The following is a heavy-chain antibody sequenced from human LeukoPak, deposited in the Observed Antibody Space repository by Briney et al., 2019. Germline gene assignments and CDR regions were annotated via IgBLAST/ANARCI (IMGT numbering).Heavy chain of an antibody. CDR3: ATSESQTRFDY. CDR1: GYSFTTYW. V-gene: IGHV5-51*01. D-gene: IGHD1/OR15-1a*01. Sequence: GESLKISCKGSGYSFTTYWIGWVRQMPGKGLEWIGIIFPGDSNTTYSPSLQGQVTISADTSINTAYLQWSSLRASDTAMYYCATSESQTRFDYWGQGTPVTVSS. J-gene: IGHJ4*02. CDR2: IFPGDSNT.